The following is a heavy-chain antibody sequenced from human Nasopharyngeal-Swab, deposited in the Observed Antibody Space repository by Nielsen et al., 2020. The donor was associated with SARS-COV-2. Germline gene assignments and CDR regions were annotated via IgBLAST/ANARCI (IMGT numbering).Heavy chain of an antibody. CDR3: ARGDGSSSWPNFDY. J-gene: IGHJ4*02. D-gene: IGHD6-13*01. V-gene: IGHV4-59*01. CDR2: IYYSGST. Sequence: WIRQPPGKGLEWIGYIYYSGSTNYNPSLKSRVTISVDTSKNQFSLKLSSVTAADTAVYYCARGDGSSSWPNFDYWGQGTLVTSPQ.